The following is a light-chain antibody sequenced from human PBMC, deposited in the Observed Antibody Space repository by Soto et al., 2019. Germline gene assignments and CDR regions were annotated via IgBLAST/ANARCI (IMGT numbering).Light chain of an antibody. J-gene: IGKJ1*01. V-gene: IGKV1D-16*01. Sequence: DIQMTQSPSSVSASVGDSVTITCRASQGVSDWVAWYQQKPGEAPKLLIYGSSSLLSGVPSRFSGTRSGTDFTLTIGSLQPDDFATYYCQQYNSYSPWTFGQGTKVDIK. CDR2: GSS. CDR3: QQYNSYSPWT. CDR1: QGVSDW.